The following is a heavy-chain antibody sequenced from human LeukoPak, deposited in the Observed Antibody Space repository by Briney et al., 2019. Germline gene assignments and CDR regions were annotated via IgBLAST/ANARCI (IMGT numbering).Heavy chain of an antibody. CDR2: ISGSGGST. CDR3: ARDESGVTSKYYFDY. D-gene: IGHD2-21*02. J-gene: IGHJ4*02. V-gene: IGHV3-23*01. CDR1: GFTFSSYG. Sequence: GGSLRLSCAASGFTFSSYGMSWVRQAPGKGLEWVSAISGSGGSTYYADSVKGRFTISRDNAKNSLYLQMNSLRAEDTAVYYCARDESGVTSKYYFDYWGQGTLVTVSS.